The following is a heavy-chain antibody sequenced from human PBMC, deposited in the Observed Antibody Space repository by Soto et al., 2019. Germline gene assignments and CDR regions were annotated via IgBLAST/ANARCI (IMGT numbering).Heavy chain of an antibody. CDR3: AKATATGGGAFDI. Sequence: PGGSLRLSCAASGFTYSSYDMSWVRQAPGKGLEWVSTILVGGSTHYPDSVKGRFTISRDNSKNTVFLQMNSLTAGDTAVYYCAKATATGGGAFDICGQGTVVTVS. J-gene: IGHJ3*02. CDR2: ILVGGST. CDR1: GFTYSSYD. V-gene: IGHV3-23*01. D-gene: IGHD2-8*02.